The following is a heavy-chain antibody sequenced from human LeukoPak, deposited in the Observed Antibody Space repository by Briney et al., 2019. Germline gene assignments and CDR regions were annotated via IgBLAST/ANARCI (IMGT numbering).Heavy chain of an antibody. J-gene: IGHJ4*02. CDR3: THDYGDRGGFDY. CDR2: LKSKTAGGAT. Sequence: GGSLRLSCAASGFTFSSYAMSWVRQAPGKGLEWVGRLKSKTAGGATDYAAPVKGRFTISRDDSKNTLYLQMNSLKTEDTAVYYCTHDYGDRGGFDYWGQGTLVTVSS. D-gene: IGHD4-17*01. CDR1: GFTFSSYA. V-gene: IGHV3-15*01.